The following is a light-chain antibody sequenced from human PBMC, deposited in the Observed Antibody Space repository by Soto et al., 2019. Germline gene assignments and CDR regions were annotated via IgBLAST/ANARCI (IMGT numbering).Light chain of an antibody. CDR1: SSNIGAGYD. Sequence: QSVLTQPPSVSGAPGQRVTISCTGSSSNIGAGYDVHWYQQLPGTAPKLLIYGNSNRPSGVPDRFSGSKSGTSAFLAITGLQAEDEADYYCQSYDSSSLVVFGGGTQLTVL. CDR2: GNS. CDR3: QSYDSSSLVV. J-gene: IGLJ2*01. V-gene: IGLV1-40*01.